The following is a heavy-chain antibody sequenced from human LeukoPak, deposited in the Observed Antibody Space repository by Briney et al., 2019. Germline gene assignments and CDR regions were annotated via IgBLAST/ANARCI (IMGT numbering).Heavy chain of an antibody. CDR2: IYYSGST. D-gene: IGHD3-22*01. CDR1: GGSISSYY. Sequence: PSETLSLTCTVSGGSISSYYWSWIRQPPGKGLEWIGYIYYSGSTSYNPSLKSRVTKSVDTSKNQFSLKLSSVTAADTAVYYCARKRSGYYDSSGTFDYWGQGTLVTVSS. J-gene: IGHJ4*02. V-gene: IGHV4-59*01. CDR3: ARKRSGYYDSSGTFDY.